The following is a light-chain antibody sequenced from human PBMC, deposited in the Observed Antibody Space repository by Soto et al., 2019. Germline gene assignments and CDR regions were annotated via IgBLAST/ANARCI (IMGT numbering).Light chain of an antibody. CDR2: AAS. CDR3: QQPGG. V-gene: IGKV1-39*01. Sequence: DIQMTQSPSSLSASVGDRVTITCRASQSISSYLNWYQQKPGKAPKLLIYAASSLQSGVPSRFSGSGSGTDFTLTISSLQPDDFPTYHCQQPGGFGHGIKVDIK. J-gene: IGKJ1*01. CDR1: QSISSY.